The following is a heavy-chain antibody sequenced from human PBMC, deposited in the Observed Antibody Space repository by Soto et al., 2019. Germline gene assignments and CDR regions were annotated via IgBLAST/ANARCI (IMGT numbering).Heavy chain of an antibody. D-gene: IGHD2-8*02. CDR3: ARHEGWTGPDQ. CDR1: GASIGSGGW. CDR2: IFHDGNI. J-gene: IGHJ5*02. Sequence: SATLSLTCAVYGASIGSGGWWRWVRQPPGKGLEWIADIFHDGNINYSLSLKSRVTISVDKSQNQFSLNVYSVTAADTAVYYCARHEGWTGPDQWGQGTLVTVSS. V-gene: IGHV4-4*02.